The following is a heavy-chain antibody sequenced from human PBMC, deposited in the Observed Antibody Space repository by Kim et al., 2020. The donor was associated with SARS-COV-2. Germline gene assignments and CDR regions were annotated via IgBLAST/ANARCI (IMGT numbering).Heavy chain of an antibody. CDR2: IYYSGST. CDR3: ARHLYIYSSGWYYETLFDY. D-gene: IGHD6-19*01. J-gene: IGHJ4*02. CDR1: GGSISSYY. V-gene: IGHV4-59*08. Sequence: SETLSLTCTVSGGSISSYYWSWIRQPPGKGLEWIGYIYYSGSTNYNPSLKSRVTISVDTSKNQFSLKLSSVTAADTAVYYCARHLYIYSSGWYYETLFDYWGQGTLVTVSS.